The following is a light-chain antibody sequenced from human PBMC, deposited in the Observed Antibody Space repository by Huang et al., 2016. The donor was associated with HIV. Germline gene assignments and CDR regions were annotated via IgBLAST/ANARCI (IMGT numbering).Light chain of an antibody. V-gene: IGKV4-1*01. CDR2: WAS. Sequence: DIVMTQSPDSLAVSLGGRATINCKSRRSILYNSNNKNYLAWYQQKSGQPPKLLIYWASTRESGVPDRFRGSGSGTDFTLSINSLQVEDAAVYYCQQYLSTPLTFGQGTKVEIK. CDR1: RSILYNSNNKNY. J-gene: IGKJ1*01. CDR3: QQYLSTPLT.